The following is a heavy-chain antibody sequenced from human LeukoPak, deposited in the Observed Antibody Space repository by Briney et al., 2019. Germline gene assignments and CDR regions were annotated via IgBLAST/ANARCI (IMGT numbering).Heavy chain of an antibody. Sequence: ASVKVSCKAVGDTFTGYLMHWVRQAPGQGLEWMGWINLYSGGTNSAQKFQGRVTMTSDTSISTAYVELSRLRSDDTAVYYCAQSGSYPYRYCGMDVWGQGTTVTVSS. CDR3: AQSGSYPYRYCGMDV. CDR2: INLYSGGT. V-gene: IGHV1-2*02. D-gene: IGHD1-26*01. CDR1: GDTFTGYL. J-gene: IGHJ6*02.